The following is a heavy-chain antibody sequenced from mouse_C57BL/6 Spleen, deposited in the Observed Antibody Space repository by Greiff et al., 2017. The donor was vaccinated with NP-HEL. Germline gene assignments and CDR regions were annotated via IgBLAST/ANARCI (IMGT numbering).Heavy chain of an antibody. CDR3: ARRGDYYGSSYGSGAMDY. V-gene: IGHV1-61*01. Sequence: VQLQQPGAELVRPGSSVKLSCKASGYTFTSYWMDWVKQRPGQGLEWIGNIYPSDSETHYTQKFKDKATLTVDKSSSTAYMQLSSLPSEDSAVYYCARRGDYYGSSYGSGAMDYWGQGTSVTVSS. CDR1: GYTFTSYW. J-gene: IGHJ4*01. CDR2: IYPSDSET. D-gene: IGHD1-1*01.